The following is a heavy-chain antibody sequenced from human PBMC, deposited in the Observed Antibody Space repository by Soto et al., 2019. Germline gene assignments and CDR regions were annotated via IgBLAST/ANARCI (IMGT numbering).Heavy chain of an antibody. CDR2: ISFDGSIE. Sequence: QVQLVESGGGVVQPGRSLRLSCGASGFMFSSYGMHWVRQAKGKGLEWVSAISFDGSIEYYVDSVKGRFSISRDNSKNTXXLQMDSLRAEDTAVYYCAKGAAYCSATTCRGGLDVWGQGTTVTVSS. D-gene: IGHD2-21*01. CDR1: GFMFSSYG. V-gene: IGHV3-30*18. CDR3: AKGAAYCSATTCRGGLDV. J-gene: IGHJ6*02.